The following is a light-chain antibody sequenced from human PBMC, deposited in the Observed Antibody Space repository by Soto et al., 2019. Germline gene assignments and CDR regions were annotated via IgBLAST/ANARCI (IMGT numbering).Light chain of an antibody. J-gene: IGLJ1*01. CDR2: DVS. V-gene: IGLV2-14*01. Sequence: QSALTQPASVSGSPGQSITISCTGTSSDVGGYNYVSWYQQHPGKAPKLMIYDVSNRPSGVSNRFSGSKSGNTASLSISGLQAEDEAYYYCSSYTSSSSLLYVFGTGTMVTVL. CDR1: SSDVGGYNY. CDR3: SSYTSSSSLLYV.